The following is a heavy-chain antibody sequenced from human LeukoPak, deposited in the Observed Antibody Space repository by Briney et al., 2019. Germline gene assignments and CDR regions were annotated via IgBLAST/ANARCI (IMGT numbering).Heavy chain of an antibody. CDR1: GFTYSSYC. V-gene: IGHV3-7*04. D-gene: IGHD6-13*01. Sequence: GGSLRLSCAASGFTYSSYCMTWVRQAPGKGLAWVANIKQDGGNKYYVDSVKGRFTISRDNAKNSLYLQMDSLRAEDTAVYYCARLRPYSSSWYAYYGMDVWGQGTTVTVSS. CDR3: ARLRPYSSSWYAYYGMDV. J-gene: IGHJ6*02. CDR2: IKQDGGNK.